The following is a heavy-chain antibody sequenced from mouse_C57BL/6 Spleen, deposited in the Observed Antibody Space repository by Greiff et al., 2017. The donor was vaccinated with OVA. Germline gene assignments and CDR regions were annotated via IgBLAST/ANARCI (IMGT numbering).Heavy chain of an antibody. CDR1: GFTFSDYY. V-gene: IGHV5-12*01. CDR3: ARRSDYDLWYFDV. D-gene: IGHD2-4*01. CDR2: ISNGGGST. J-gene: IGHJ1*03. Sequence: EVKLQESGGGLVQPGGSLKLSCAASGFTFSDYYMYWVRQTPEKRLEWVAYISNGGGSTYYPDTVKGRFTISRDNAKNTLYLQMSRLKSEDTAMYYCARRSDYDLWYFDVWGTGTTVTVSS.